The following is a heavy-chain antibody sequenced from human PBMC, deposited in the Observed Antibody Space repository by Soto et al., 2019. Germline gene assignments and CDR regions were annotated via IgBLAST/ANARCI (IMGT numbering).Heavy chain of an antibody. CDR1: GVSIISGGYY. V-gene: IGHV4-31*03. J-gene: IGHJ6*02. CDR3: ASRGIQLWSPNYYYYGMDV. D-gene: IGHD5-18*01. Sequence: SETLSLTCTVSGVSIISGGYYWILIRQHPGKGLEWIGYIYYSGSTYYNPSLKSRVTISVDTSKNQFSLKLSSVTAADTAVYYCASRGIQLWSPNYYYYGMDVWGQGTTVTVSS. CDR2: IYYSGST.